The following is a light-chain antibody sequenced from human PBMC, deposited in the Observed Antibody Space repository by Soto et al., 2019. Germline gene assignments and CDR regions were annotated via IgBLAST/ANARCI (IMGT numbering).Light chain of an antibody. V-gene: IGKV1-12*01. Sequence: DIQMTQSPSSVSSSVGDRVTITCRASQGISSWLAWYQRKPGKAPKLLIYAASSSQSGVPSRFSGSGSGTDFTLTISSLQPEDFATYYCQPANSFPLTFGGGTKVEIK. CDR1: QGISSW. J-gene: IGKJ4*01. CDR2: AAS. CDR3: QPANSFPLT.